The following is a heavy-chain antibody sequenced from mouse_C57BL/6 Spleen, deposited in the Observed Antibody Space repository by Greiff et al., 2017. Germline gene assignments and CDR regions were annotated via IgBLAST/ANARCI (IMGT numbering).Heavy chain of an antibody. D-gene: IGHD1-1*01. Sequence: DVQLQESGPGLVKPSQSLSLTCSVTGYSITSGYYWNWIRQFPGNKLEWMGYISYDGSNNYNPSLKNRISITRDTSKNQFFLKLNSVTTEDTATXYCASYGSSPYAMDYWGQGTSVTVSS. CDR1: GYSITSGYY. J-gene: IGHJ4*01. CDR2: ISYDGSN. V-gene: IGHV3-6*01. CDR3: ASYGSSPYAMDY.